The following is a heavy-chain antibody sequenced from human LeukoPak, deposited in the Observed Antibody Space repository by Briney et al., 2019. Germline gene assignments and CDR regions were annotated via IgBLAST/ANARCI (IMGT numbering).Heavy chain of an antibody. D-gene: IGHD1-26*01. J-gene: IGHJ4*01. CDR2: INHSGST. CDR1: GASISSYY. CDR3: ARGPSGSVHPSTPYYFDY. Sequence: PSETLSLTCIVSGASISSYYWSWIRQPPGKGLEWIGEINHSGSTNYNPSLKSRVTISADTSKNQFSLKLSSVTAADTAVYYCARGPSGSVHPSTPYYFDYWGQGTLVTVSS. V-gene: IGHV4-34*01.